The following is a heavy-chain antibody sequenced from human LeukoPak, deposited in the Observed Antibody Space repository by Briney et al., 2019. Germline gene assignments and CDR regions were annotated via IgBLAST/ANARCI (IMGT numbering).Heavy chain of an antibody. D-gene: IGHD6-13*01. CDR3: AKADGSSWPEYFQH. CDR2: ISGSGGST. Sequence: GGSLRLSCAASGFTFSSYAMSWVRQAPGKGLEWVPAISGSGGSTYYADSVKGRFTISRDNSKNTLYLQMNSLGAEDTAVYYCAKADGSSWPEYFQHWGQGTLVTVSS. J-gene: IGHJ1*01. CDR1: GFTFSSYA. V-gene: IGHV3-23*01.